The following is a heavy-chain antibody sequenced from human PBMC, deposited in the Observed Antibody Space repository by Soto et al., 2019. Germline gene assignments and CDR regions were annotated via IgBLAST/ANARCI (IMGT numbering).Heavy chain of an antibody. CDR3: ARAIGPTLFDY. V-gene: IGHV3-13*04. J-gene: IGHJ4*02. CDR2: IGTTGDR. Sequence: PGGSLRLSCSASGFTFSSYDMHCLRQGTGKGLEWVSAIGTTGDRYYAGSVKERFTISRENAKNSLYLQMNSLIAGDTAIYFCARAIGPTLFDYWGQGTMLTVSS. CDR1: GFTFSSYD. D-gene: IGHD3-22*01.